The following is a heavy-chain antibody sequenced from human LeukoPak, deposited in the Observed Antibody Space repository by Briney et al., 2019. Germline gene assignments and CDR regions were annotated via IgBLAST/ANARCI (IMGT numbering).Heavy chain of an antibody. D-gene: IGHD2-2*01. CDR1: GFTFSNHA. V-gene: IGHV3-30*04. Sequence: PGGSLRLSCAASGFTFSNHAVHWVRQAPGKGLEWVAFISFEGSNRYYADSVKGRFTISRDSSKNTLFLQMNNLRPEDTAVYYCARDGCSSASCYGGGDNYYYYYMDVWGKGTTVTVSS. CDR3: ARDGCSSASCYGGGDNYYYYYMDV. CDR2: ISFEGSNR. J-gene: IGHJ6*03.